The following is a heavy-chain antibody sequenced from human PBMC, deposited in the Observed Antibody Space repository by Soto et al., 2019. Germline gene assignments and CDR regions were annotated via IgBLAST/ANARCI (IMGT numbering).Heavy chain of an antibody. Sequence: GGSLRLSCAASGFTFSSYSMNWVRPAPGKGLEWVSYISSSSSTIYYADSVKSRFTISRDNAKNSLYLQMNSLRAEDTAVYYCARGYYDSSGYYWVFDYWGQGTLVTVSS. V-gene: IGHV3-48*01. CDR2: ISSSSSTI. D-gene: IGHD3-22*01. CDR3: ARGYYDSSGYYWVFDY. J-gene: IGHJ4*02. CDR1: GFTFSSYS.